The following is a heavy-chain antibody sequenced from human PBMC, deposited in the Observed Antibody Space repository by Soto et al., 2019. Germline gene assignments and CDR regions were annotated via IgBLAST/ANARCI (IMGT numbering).Heavy chain of an antibody. Sequence: SETLSLTCAVSSGSISSINWWSWVRQPPGKGLEWIGEIYHSGSTNYNPSLKSRVTISVDKSKNQFSLKLSSVTAADTAVYYCARDRSEMTTVTYFDYWGQGTLVTVSS. D-gene: IGHD4-17*01. V-gene: IGHV4-4*02. CDR1: SGSISSINW. CDR3: ARDRSEMTTVTYFDY. J-gene: IGHJ4*02. CDR2: IYHSGST.